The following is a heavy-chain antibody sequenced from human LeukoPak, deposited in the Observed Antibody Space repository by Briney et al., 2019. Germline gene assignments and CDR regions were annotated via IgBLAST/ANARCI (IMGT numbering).Heavy chain of an antibody. D-gene: IGHD1-26*01. CDR2: ISGDGGST. Sequence: PGGSLRLSCAASGFTFDDYAMHWVRQAPGKGLEWVSLISGDGGSTYYADSVKGRFTTSRDNSKNSLYLQMNSLRTEDTALYYCANAYQWGFDYWGQGTLVTVSS. J-gene: IGHJ4*02. CDR1: GFTFDDYA. V-gene: IGHV3-43*02. CDR3: ANAYQWGFDY.